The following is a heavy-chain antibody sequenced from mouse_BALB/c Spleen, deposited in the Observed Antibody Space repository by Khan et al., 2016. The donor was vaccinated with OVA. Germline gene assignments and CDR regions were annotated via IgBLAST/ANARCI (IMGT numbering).Heavy chain of an antibody. CDR1: GYTFTNYG. CDR2: INTYTGEP. CDR3: ARSASYRFFDV. Sequence: QIQLVQSGPELKKPGETVKISCKASGYTFTNYGMIWVKQAPGKGLKWMGWINTYTGEPTYADDFKGRFAFSLETSANTAYLQINNLKNEDTATYFCARSASYRFFDVWGAGTTVTVSS. J-gene: IGHJ1*01. D-gene: IGHD6-1*01. V-gene: IGHV9-3-1*01.